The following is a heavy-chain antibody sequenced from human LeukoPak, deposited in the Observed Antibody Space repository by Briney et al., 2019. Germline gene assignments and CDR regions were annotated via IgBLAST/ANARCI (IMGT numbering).Heavy chain of an antibody. CDR1: GFTFSSYG. D-gene: IGHD3-22*01. CDR2: IWCDGSNK. Sequence: GGSLRLSCAASGFTFSSYGMHWVRQAPGKGLEWVAVIWCDGSNKYYADSVKGRFTISRDNSKNTLYLQMNSLRAEDTAVYYCARDPKNYDSSGYLDYWGQGTLVTVSS. J-gene: IGHJ4*02. V-gene: IGHV3-33*01. CDR3: ARDPKNYDSSGYLDY.